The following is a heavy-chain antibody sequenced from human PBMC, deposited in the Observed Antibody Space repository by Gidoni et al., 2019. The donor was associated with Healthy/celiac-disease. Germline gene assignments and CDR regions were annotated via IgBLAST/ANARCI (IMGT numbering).Heavy chain of an antibody. J-gene: IGHJ3*02. Sequence: QVQLQESGPGLVKPSQTLSLTCTVSGGSISSGGSYWSWIRQHPGKGLEWIGYIYYSGSTYYNPSLKSRVTISVDTSKNQFSLKLSSVTAADTAVYYCARDAGEPKLLQNDAFDIWGQGTMVTVSS. D-gene: IGHD2-15*01. CDR2: IYYSGST. V-gene: IGHV4-31*03. CDR3: ARDAGEPKLLQNDAFDI. CDR1: GGSISSGGSY.